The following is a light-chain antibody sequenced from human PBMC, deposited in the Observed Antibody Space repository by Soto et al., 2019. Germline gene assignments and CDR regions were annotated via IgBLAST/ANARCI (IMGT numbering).Light chain of an antibody. J-gene: IGLJ2*01. CDR1: SDVGGYKY. CDR2: EVS. CDR3: SSYTSSRTAV. Sequence: QSVLTQPASVSGSPGQSITISCTGSSDVGGYKYVSWYQQYPGKAPKLMIYEVSNRPSGVSNRFSGSKSGNTASLTISGLQAEDEADYYCSSYTSSRTAVFGGGTKLTVL. V-gene: IGLV2-14*01.